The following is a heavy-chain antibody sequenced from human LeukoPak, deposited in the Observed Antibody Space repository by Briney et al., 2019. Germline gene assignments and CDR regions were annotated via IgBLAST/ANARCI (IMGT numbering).Heavy chain of an antibody. Sequence: GGSLRLSCAASGFTFSSYAMSWVRQAPGKGLEWVSAISGSGGSTYYADSVKGRFTISRDNSKNTLYLQMNSLRAEDTAVYYCAKARVVPAAITRYYFDYWGQGTLVTVSS. CDR3: AKARVVPAAITRYYFDY. CDR2: ISGSGGST. V-gene: IGHV3-23*01. J-gene: IGHJ4*02. CDR1: GFTFSSYA. D-gene: IGHD2-2*01.